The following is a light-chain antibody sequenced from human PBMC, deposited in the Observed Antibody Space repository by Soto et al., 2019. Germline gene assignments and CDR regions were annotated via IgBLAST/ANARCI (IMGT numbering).Light chain of an antibody. CDR1: QSVSSNY. CDR2: GAS. J-gene: IGKJ2*01. Sequence: DIVLTQSPDTLSLSPGERATLSCRASQSVSSNYLAWYQQKPGQAPRLLIYGASTRATGIPDRFSGSGSGTNDSIPISRRQHAEFAADYYRQYCSSSYTFGQGTRLEIK. V-gene: IGKV3-20*01. CDR3: RQYCSSSYT.